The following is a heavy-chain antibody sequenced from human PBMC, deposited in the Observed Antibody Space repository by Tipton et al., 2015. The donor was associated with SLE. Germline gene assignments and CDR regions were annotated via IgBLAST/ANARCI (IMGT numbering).Heavy chain of an antibody. D-gene: IGHD6-19*01. CDR2: IHHSENT. CDR3: AREGYSGGWDGDFDN. Sequence: TLSLTCTVSGGSISSGDHHWSWIRQPAGKGLEWIGRIHHSENTNYNPSLRSRVSLSLDTSKNQFSLELSSVTAADTAVYYCAREGYSGGWDGDFDNWGQGTLVAVSS. CDR1: GGSISSGDHH. V-gene: IGHV4-61*02. J-gene: IGHJ4*02.